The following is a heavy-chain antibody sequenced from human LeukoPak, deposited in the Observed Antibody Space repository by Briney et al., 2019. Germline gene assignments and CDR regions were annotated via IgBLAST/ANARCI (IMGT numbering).Heavy chain of an antibody. CDR2: IYYSGST. Sequence: SETLSLTCTVSGGPISSSSYYWGWIRQPPGKGLEWIGSIYYSGSTYYNPSLKSRVTISVDTSKNQFSLKLSSVTAADTAVYYCARQDILTGYYNYWGQGTLVTVSS. D-gene: IGHD3-9*01. CDR1: GGPISSSSYY. V-gene: IGHV4-39*01. CDR3: ARQDILTGYYNY. J-gene: IGHJ4*02.